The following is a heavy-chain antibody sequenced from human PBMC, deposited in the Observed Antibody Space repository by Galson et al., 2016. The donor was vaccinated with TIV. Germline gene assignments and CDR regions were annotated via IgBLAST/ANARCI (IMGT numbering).Heavy chain of an antibody. J-gene: IGHJ5*02. CDR3: SRGSFEP. CDR2: IRRGAPGGTA. D-gene: IGHD3-9*01. Sequence: SLRLSCAGSGFTFGDYAMTWLRQAPGKGLEWVGFIRRGAPGGTAEYASSPKGRFTISRDDSQSVAYLELNSLKKEDTAVYYCSRGSFEPWGRGTLVIVSS. CDR1: GFTFGDYA. V-gene: IGHV3-49*03.